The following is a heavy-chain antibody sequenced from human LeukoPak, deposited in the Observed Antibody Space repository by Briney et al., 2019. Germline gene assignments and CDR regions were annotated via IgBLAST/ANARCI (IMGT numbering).Heavy chain of an antibody. CDR2: IKQDGSVQ. CDR1: GFTFSSYA. Sequence: GGSLRLSCAASGFTFSSYAMSWVRQAPGKGLEWMANIKQDGSVQNYVDSVKGRFTISRDNAKDSLFLQLNNLRAEDTAVYFCARDGIMTYAFDIWGQGTKVTVSP. D-gene: IGHD1-1*01. J-gene: IGHJ3*02. CDR3: ARDGIMTYAFDI. V-gene: IGHV3-7*01.